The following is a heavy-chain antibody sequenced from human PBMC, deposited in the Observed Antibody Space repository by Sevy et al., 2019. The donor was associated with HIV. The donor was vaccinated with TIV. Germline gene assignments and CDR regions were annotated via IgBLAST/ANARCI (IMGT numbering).Heavy chain of an antibody. J-gene: IGHJ6*02. CDR2: INGKGRST. D-gene: IGHD2-2*01. CDR3: AKTINSGGGAVPAANYYYYGMDV. V-gene: IGHV3-23*01. CDR1: EFIFSDYA. Sequence: GGSLRLSSAASEFIFSDYAMNWVRQTPGKGLEWVSSINGKGRSTHYADSVEGRFTISRDNSKNTLYLQMNSLRAEDTAVYYCAKTINSGGGAVPAANYYYYGMDVWGQGTTVTVSS.